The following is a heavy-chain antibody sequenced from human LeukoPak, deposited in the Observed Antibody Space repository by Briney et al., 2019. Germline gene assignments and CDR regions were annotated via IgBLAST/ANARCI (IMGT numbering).Heavy chain of an antibody. CDR1: GGSISSSSYY. CDR3: ASLGRSSGWSEVDY. V-gene: IGHV4-39*07. J-gene: IGHJ4*02. Sequence: SETLSLTCTVSGGSISSSSYYWGWIRQPPGKGLEWIGSIYYSGSTYYNPSLKSRVTISADTSKNQFSLKLSSVTAADTAVYYCASLGRSSGWSEVDYWGQGTLVTVSS. D-gene: IGHD6-19*01. CDR2: IYYSGST.